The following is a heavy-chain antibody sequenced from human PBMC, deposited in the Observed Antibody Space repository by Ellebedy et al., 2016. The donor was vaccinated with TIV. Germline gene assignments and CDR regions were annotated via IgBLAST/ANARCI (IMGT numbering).Heavy chain of an antibody. CDR1: GFTFSSYA. D-gene: IGHD3-22*01. Sequence: PGGSLRLSCAASGFTFSSYAMSWVRQAPGKGLEWVANIKYDGSEKYYADSVKGRFSISRDNAKNSLYLQMNSLRAEDTAVYYCARVYDSIDYWGQGTLVTVSS. CDR3: ARVYDSIDY. CDR2: IKYDGSEK. J-gene: IGHJ4*02. V-gene: IGHV3-7*02.